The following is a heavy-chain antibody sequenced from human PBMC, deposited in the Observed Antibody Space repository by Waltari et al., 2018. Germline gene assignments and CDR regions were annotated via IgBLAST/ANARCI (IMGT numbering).Heavy chain of an antibody. CDR1: GFTFRRHA. CDR2: ISYEATSK. J-gene: IGHJ4*02. D-gene: IGHD6-19*01. Sequence: QVQLVESGGGVVQPGRSLRLSCAGSGFTFRRHALHWVRQAPGKGLEWVAVISYEATSKDYADSVQGRFTISRDNSKNTLYLQMNSLRVEDTAVYYCARDQYSTGWYPDYWGQGTLVTVSS. V-gene: IGHV3-30-3*01. CDR3: ARDQYSTGWYPDY.